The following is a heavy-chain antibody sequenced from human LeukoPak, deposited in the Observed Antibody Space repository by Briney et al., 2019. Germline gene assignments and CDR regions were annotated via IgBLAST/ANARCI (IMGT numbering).Heavy chain of an antibody. CDR3: ARHYDFWSGYYNYYYGMDV. J-gene: IGHJ6*02. D-gene: IGHD3-3*01. CDR2: IYYSGST. Sequence: SETLSLTCTGSGGSITSSNYYWGWIRQPPGKGLEWIENIYYSGSTYYNPSLKSRVTISVNTTKNQFSLKLSTVTAADTAVYYCARHYDFWSGYYNYYYGMDVWGQGTTVTVSS. CDR1: GGSITSSNYY. V-gene: IGHV4-39*01.